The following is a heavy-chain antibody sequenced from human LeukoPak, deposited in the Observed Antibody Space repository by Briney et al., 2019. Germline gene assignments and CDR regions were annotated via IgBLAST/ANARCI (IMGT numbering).Heavy chain of an antibody. CDR3: ARVSTGLFDP. CDR2: ISSAASAM. V-gene: IGHV3-11*01. Sequence: PGGPLRLSCIASGFTFSDYYMSWIRQAPGKGLEWVSYISSAASAMSYADSVKGRFTISRDNAKKSLYLQMNSLRAEDTAIYYCARVSTGLFDPWGQGTLVTVSS. CDR1: GFTFSDYY. J-gene: IGHJ5*02.